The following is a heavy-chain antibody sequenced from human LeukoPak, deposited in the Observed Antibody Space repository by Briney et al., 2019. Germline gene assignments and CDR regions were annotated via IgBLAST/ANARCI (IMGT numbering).Heavy chain of an antibody. Sequence: GASVKVSCKASGYTFTSYDINRVRQATGQGLEWMGWMNPNSGNTGYAQKFRGRVTMTRNTSISTAYMELSSLRSEDTAVYYCARAVTTIAPNWFDPWGQGTLVTVSS. D-gene: IGHD4-11*01. CDR3: ARAVTTIAPNWFDP. J-gene: IGHJ5*02. V-gene: IGHV1-8*01. CDR2: MNPNSGNT. CDR1: GYTFTSYD.